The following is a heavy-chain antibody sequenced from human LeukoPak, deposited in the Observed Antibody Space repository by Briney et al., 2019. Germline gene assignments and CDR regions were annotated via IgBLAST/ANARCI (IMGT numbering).Heavy chain of an antibody. Sequence: GGSLRLSCAASGFTFSSYSMNWVRQAPGKGLEWVSSISSSSSYIYYADSVKGRFTISRDNAKNSLYLQMNSLRAEDTAEYYCAKSLLTTASGTGRAFDIWGQGTMVTVSA. CDR3: AKSLLTTASGTGRAFDI. D-gene: IGHD1-26*01. J-gene: IGHJ3*02. CDR2: ISSSSSYI. V-gene: IGHV3-21*04. CDR1: GFTFSSYS.